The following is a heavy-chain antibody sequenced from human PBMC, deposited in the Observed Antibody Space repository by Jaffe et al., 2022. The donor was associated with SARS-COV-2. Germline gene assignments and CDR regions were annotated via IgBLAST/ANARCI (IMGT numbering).Heavy chain of an antibody. D-gene: IGHD3-3*01. Sequence: QVQLQESGPGLVKPSQTLSLTCTVSGGSISSGSYYWSWIRQPAGKGLEWIGRIYTSGSTNYNPSLKSRVTISVDTSKNQFSLKLSSVTAADTAVYYCARGPGRFLEWFLFDYWGQGTLVTVSS. CDR1: GGSISSGSYY. V-gene: IGHV4-61*02. CDR3: ARGPGRFLEWFLFDY. J-gene: IGHJ4*02. CDR2: IYTSGST.